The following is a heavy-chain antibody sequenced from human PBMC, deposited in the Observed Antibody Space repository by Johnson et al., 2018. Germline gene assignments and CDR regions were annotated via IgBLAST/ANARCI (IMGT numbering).Heavy chain of an antibody. CDR2: IWYDGSNK. Sequence: QVQLVQSGGGVVQPGRSLRLSCAASGFTFSSYAMHWVRQAPGKGLEWVAVIWYDGSNKNYADSVKGRFTISRDNSKNTLHLQMNSLGGEDTAVYYCAREGGSVDAFDIWGQGTTVTVSS. CDR3: AREGGSVDAFDI. D-gene: IGHD1-26*01. CDR1: GFTFSSYA. V-gene: IGHV3-33*01. J-gene: IGHJ3*02.